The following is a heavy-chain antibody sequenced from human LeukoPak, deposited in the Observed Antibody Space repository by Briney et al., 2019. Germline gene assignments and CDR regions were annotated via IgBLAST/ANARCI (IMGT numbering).Heavy chain of an antibody. J-gene: IGHJ4*02. D-gene: IGHD6-13*01. CDR1: GFIFGDYA. CDR3: SRAVTEAGAKYYFDY. Sequence: GGSLRLSCTPSGFIFGDYAMRWVRQAPGKGLECVGFIRSKAYGGTTEYAASVKDRFTISRDDSERIAYLKMNSLKTEDTAVYYCSRAVTEAGAKYYFDYWGQGTLVTVSS. CDR2: IRSKAYGGTT. V-gene: IGHV3-49*04.